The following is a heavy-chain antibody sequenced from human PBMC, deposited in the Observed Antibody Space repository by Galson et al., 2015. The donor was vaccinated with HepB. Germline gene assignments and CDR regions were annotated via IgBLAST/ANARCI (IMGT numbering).Heavy chain of an antibody. V-gene: IGHV3-11*01. CDR3: ATIPADRNGWYHHDS. CDR1: GLILSDYY. CDR2: ITSSGSAI. Sequence: PLRLSCAASGLILSDYYMSWGRQAPGKGLEWVSYITSSGSAIYGDSGNGRSTVSRDNDKNSLVLKMNSLRGEGTAVFYCATIPADRNGWYHHDSWGQGTLVTVSS. D-gene: IGHD6-19*01. J-gene: IGHJ5*01.